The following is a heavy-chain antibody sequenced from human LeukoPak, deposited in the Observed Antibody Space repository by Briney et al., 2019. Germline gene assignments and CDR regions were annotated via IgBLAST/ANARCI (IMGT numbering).Heavy chain of an antibody. CDR1: GGSISLSYYY. V-gene: IGHV4-39*07. J-gene: IGHJ4*02. D-gene: IGHD3-9*01. Sequence: ETLSLTCSVSGGSISLSYYYWGWIRQPPGKALEWIGSVYYSGTTSYNPSLKSRVTISVDTSKNQFSLKLRYVTAADTAVYYCARVTGYMVEDFFDYWGQGTLVTVSS. CDR2: VYYSGTT. CDR3: ARVTGYMVEDFFDY.